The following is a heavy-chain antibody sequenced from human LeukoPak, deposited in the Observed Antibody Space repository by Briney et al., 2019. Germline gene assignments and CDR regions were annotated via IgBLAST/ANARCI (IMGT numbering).Heavy chain of an antibody. D-gene: IGHD2-2*01. CDR1: GGSISSGDYY. Sequence: PSETLSLTCTVSGGSISSGDYYWSWIRQPPGKGLEWIGYIYYSGSTYYNPSLKSRVTISVDTSKNQFSLKLSSVTAADTAVYYCARVVVVPAATGHAFDIWSQGTMVTVSS. CDR2: IYYSGST. J-gene: IGHJ3*02. CDR3: ARVVVVPAATGHAFDI. V-gene: IGHV4-30-4*01.